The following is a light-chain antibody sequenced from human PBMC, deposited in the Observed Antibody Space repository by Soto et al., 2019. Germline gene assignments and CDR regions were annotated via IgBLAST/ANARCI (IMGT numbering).Light chain of an antibody. Sequence: EIELTQSPATLSLSPGDRATLSCRASQSVSRSYLGWYQQKPGQAPRLLMSGASIRAAGVPDRFSGSGSGTEFTLTISRLEPEDFTVYYCHHYETFGQGTKVDIK. J-gene: IGKJ1*01. CDR1: QSVSRSY. CDR3: HHYET. CDR2: GAS. V-gene: IGKV3-20*01.